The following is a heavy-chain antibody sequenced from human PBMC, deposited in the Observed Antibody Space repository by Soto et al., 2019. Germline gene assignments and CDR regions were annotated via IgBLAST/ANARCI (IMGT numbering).Heavy chain of an antibody. CDR1: GGTFSRYA. D-gene: IGHD2-21*01. V-gene: IGHV1-69*01. CDR2: IIPIFGTA. J-gene: IGHJ4*02. Sequence: QVQLVQSGAAVKKPVSSVKVSCKASGGTFSRYAISWVRQAPGQGLEWMGGIIPIFGTANYAQKFQGTVTITADESTSTAYIDLSRLRSEDTAVYYCASVGTVVSDYWGQGTLVTVSS. CDR3: ASVGTVVSDY.